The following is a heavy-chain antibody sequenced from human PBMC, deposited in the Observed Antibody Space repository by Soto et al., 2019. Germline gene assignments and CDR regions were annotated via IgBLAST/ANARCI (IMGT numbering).Heavy chain of an antibody. CDR2: IGTAGDT. CDR3: ARGPDLEWELPY. V-gene: IGHV3-13*01. CDR1: GFTFSSYD. D-gene: IGHD1-26*01. Sequence: GGSLRLSCAASGFTFSSYDMHWVRQATGKGLEWVSAIGTAGDTYYPGSVKGRFTISRENAKNSLYLQMNSLRAEDTAVYYCARGPDLEWELPYWGQGTLVTVSS. J-gene: IGHJ4*02.